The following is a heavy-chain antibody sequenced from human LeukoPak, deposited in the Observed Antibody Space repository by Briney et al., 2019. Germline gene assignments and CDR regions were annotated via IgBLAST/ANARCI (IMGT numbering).Heavy chain of an antibody. CDR1: GFTFSSYQ. Sequence: GGSLRLSCAASGFTFSSYQMNWVRQAPGKGLQWVSYISSSGSTIYYADSVKGRFTISRDNAKNSLYLQMSSLRAEDTAVYYCTRITTAMDVDYWGQGTLVTLSS. CDR2: ISSSGSTI. D-gene: IGHD5-18*01. CDR3: TRITTAMDVDY. V-gene: IGHV3-48*03. J-gene: IGHJ4*02.